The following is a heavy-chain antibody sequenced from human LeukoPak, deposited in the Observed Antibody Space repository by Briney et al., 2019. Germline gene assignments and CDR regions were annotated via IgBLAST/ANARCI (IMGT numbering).Heavy chain of an antibody. CDR2: IYYSGST. D-gene: IGHD5-18*01. J-gene: IGHJ4*02. Sequence: SETLSLTCTVSGGSISSSSYYWGWIRQPPGKGLEWIGSIYYSGSTYYNPSLKSRVTISVDTSKNQFSLKLSSVTAADTAVYYCARDSHMGTPGYWGQGTLVTVSS. CDR1: GGSISSSSYY. V-gene: IGHV4-39*07. CDR3: ARDSHMGTPGY.